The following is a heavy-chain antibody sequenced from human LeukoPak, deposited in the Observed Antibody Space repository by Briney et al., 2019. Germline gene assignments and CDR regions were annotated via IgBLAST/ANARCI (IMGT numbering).Heavy chain of an antibody. D-gene: IGHD5-24*01. Sequence: ASVKVSCKASGYTFTNYYMHWVRQAPGQGLEWMGIINPSGGSTSYAQKFQGRVTMTRDTSTSTVYMELSSLRSEDTAVYYCARHRGGGYNYIALQDWYFDLWGRGTLVTVSS. J-gene: IGHJ2*01. CDR1: GYTFTNYY. V-gene: IGHV1-46*01. CDR2: INPSGGST. CDR3: ARHRGGGYNYIALQDWYFDL.